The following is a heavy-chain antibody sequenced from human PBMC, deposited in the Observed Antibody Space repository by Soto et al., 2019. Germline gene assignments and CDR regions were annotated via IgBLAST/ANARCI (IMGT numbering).Heavy chain of an antibody. D-gene: IGHD3-3*01. CDR1: GFIFSDSA. J-gene: IGHJ4*02. CDR3: TRGIDVWSGYPSYYLDY. CDR2: IRRKDNNYAT. V-gene: IGHV3-73*02. Sequence: EVQLAESGGGLVQPGGSLKLSCAASGFIFSDSAMHWVRQASGKGLEWVGRIRRKDNNYATTYAASVEGRFAIYRDHSKNTAYLQMNSLTTEDTAIYYCTRGIDVWSGYPSYYLDYWGQGTLVTVSS.